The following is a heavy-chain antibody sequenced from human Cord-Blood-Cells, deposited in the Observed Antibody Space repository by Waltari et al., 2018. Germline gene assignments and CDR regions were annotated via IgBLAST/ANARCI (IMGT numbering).Heavy chain of an antibody. D-gene: IGHD2-2*02. Sequence: QVQLQQWGAGLLKPSETLSLTCAVYGGSFSGYYWSWIRQPPGKGLEWIGEINHSGSTNYNPSLKSRVTISVDTSKNQFSLKLRSVTAADTAVYYCARAGYCSSTSCYRLDAFDIWGQGTMVTVSS. J-gene: IGHJ3*02. CDR2: INHSGST. CDR3: ARAGYCSSTSCYRLDAFDI. CDR1: GGSFSGYY. V-gene: IGHV4-34*01.